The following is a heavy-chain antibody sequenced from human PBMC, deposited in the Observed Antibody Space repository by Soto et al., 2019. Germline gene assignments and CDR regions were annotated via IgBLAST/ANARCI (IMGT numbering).Heavy chain of an antibody. J-gene: IGHJ6*02. D-gene: IGHD6-13*01. V-gene: IGHV1-46*01. CDR1: GYTFTSYY. CDR3: ARDIDRAAAGTSYYYYGMDV. CDR2: INPSGGST. Sequence: ASVKVSCKASGYTFTSYYMHWVRQAPGQGLEWMGIINPSGGSTSYAQKFQGRVTMTRDTSTSTVYMELSSLRSEDTAVYYCARDIDRAAAGTSYYYYGMDVWGQGTTVTVSS.